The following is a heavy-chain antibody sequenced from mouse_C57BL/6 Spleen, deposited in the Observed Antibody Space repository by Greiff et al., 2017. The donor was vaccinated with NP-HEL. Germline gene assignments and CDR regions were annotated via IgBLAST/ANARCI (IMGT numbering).Heavy chain of an antibody. D-gene: IGHD2-4*01. CDR1: GFNIKNTY. CDR3: ASLFYYDYDVWSMDY. J-gene: IGHJ4*01. CDR2: IDPANGNT. Sequence: VQLKESVAELVRPGASVKLSCTASGFNIKNTYMHWVKQRPEQGLEWIGRIDPANGNTKYAPKVQGKATITADTASNTAYLQLTRLTSEHTSIYSCASLFYYDYDVWSMDYWGQGTSLTVSS. V-gene: IGHV14-3*01.